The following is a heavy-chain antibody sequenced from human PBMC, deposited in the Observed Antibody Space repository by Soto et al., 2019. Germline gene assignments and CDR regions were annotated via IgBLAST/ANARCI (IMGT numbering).Heavy chain of an antibody. Sequence: SGKVACKAGFYTFASYCISWVRQAPGQGLEWMGWISAYNGNTNYAQKLQGRVTMTTDTSTSTAYMELRSLRSDDTAVYYCARDTAMVTDWFDPWGQGTLVTVSS. D-gene: IGHD5-18*01. CDR3: ARDTAMVTDWFDP. CDR1: FYTFASYC. J-gene: IGHJ5*02. V-gene: IGHV1-18*01. CDR2: ISAYNGNT.